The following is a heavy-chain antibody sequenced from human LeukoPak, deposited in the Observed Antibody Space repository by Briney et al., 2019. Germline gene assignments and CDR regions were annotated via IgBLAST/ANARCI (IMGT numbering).Heavy chain of an antibody. D-gene: IGHD1-14*01. CDR3: ARDPQFPDNYYYYMDV. Sequence: GGSLRLSCAASGFTFRSYAMHWVRQAPGKGLEWVALISYAGNIKYYADSVKGRFIISRDNSKNTLYLQMNSLRAEDTAVYYCARDPQFPDNYYYYMDVWGKGTTVTVSS. J-gene: IGHJ6*03. CDR1: GFTFRSYA. V-gene: IGHV3-30*04. CDR2: ISYAGNIK.